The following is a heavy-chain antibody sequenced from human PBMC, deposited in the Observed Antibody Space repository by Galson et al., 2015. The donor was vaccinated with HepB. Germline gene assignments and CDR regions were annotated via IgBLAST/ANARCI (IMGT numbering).Heavy chain of an antibody. J-gene: IGHJ4*02. CDR1: GFTFSSYG. D-gene: IGHD2-15*01. Sequence: SLRLSCAASGFTFSSYGMHWVRQAPGKGLEWVAIIWYDGSNKYYADSVKGRFTISRDNFKKMLYLQMNSLRAEDTAVYYCARDGPHGRYCSSGSCYSLEYWGQGTLVTVSS. CDR2: IWYDGSNK. V-gene: IGHV3-33*01. CDR3: ARDGPHGRYCSSGSCYSLEY.